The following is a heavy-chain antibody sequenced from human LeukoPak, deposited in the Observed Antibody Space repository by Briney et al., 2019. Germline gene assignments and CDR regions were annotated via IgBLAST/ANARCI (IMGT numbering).Heavy chain of an antibody. D-gene: IGHD3-22*01. CDR3: ARSGYYYDSSGYYIMDY. V-gene: IGHV4-59*12. J-gene: IGHJ4*02. CDR2: IYYSGST. CDR1: GGPISSYY. Sequence: SETLSLTCTVSGGPISSYYWSWIRQPPGKGLEWIGYIYYSGSTNYNPSLKSRVTISVDTSKNQFSLKLSSVTAADTAVYYCARSGYYYDSSGYYIMDYWGQRTLVTVSS.